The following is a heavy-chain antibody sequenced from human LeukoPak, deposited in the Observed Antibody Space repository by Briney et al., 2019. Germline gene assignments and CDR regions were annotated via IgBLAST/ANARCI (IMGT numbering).Heavy chain of an antibody. V-gene: IGHV3-7*01. CDR1: GFTFSNYW. Sequence: GGSLRLSCAASGFTFSNYWMHWVRQAPGKGLEWVANIKEDGSEKYYADSVKGRFTISRDNAKNSLYLQMNSLRAEDTAVYYCARGGSSTTVKFDPWGQGTLVTVSS. J-gene: IGHJ5*02. D-gene: IGHD6-13*01. CDR3: ARGGSSTTVKFDP. CDR2: IKEDGSEK.